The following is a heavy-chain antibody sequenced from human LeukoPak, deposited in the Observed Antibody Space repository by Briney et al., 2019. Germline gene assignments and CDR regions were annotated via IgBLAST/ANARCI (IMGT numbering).Heavy chain of an antibody. D-gene: IGHD2-2*01. CDR1: GGSISSGGYY. J-gene: IGHJ6*03. Sequence: SQTLSLTCTVSGGSISSGGYYWSWIRQHPGKGLEWIGYIYYSGSTYYNPSLRSRVTISVDTSKNQFSLKLSPVTAADTAVYYCARSYCSSTSCSPYYYYYMDVWGKGTTVTVPS. V-gene: IGHV4-31*03. CDR3: ARSYCSSTSCSPYYYYYMDV. CDR2: IYYSGST.